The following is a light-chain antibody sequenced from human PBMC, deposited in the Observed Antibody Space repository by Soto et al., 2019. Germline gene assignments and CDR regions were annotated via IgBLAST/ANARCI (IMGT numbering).Light chain of an antibody. CDR2: DAS. Sequence: EIVLTQSPGTLSLSPGERGTVSCRASQIVNSKYLAWYQHRPGQAPRLLIYDASRRATGIPDRFSGSASGTDLILTITRLEPEDFAVYYCVQYDEPPSRWTFGQGPKV. CDR3: VQYDEPPSRWT. V-gene: IGKV3-20*01. CDR1: QIVNSKY. J-gene: IGKJ1*01.